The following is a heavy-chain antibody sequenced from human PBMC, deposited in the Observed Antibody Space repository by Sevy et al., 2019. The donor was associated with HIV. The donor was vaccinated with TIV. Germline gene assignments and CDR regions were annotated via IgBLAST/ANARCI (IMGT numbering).Heavy chain of an antibody. CDR2: IIPIFGTA. V-gene: IGHV1-69*13. CDR3: ARNSFSWDYYDSSGNDAFDI. J-gene: IGHJ3*02. CDR1: GGTFSSYA. D-gene: IGHD3-22*01. Sequence: ASVKVSCKASGGTFSSYAISWVRQAPGQGLEWMGRIIPIFGTANYAQKFQGRVTITADEATSTAYMELSRMRSEDTAMYFCARNSFSWDYYDSSGNDAFDIWGQGTMVTVSS.